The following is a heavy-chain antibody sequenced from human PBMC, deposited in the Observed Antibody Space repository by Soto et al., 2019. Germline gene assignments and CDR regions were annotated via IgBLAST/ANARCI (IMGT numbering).Heavy chain of an antibody. Sequence: QVQLQQWGAGLLKPSETLSLTCAVYGGSFSGYYWSWIRQPPGKGLEWIGEINHSGSTNYNPSLKSRVTISVDTSKNQFSLKLSSVPAADTAVYYCARANKGSWYRLDYWGQGTLVTVSS. J-gene: IGHJ4*02. CDR3: ARANKGSWYRLDY. CDR2: INHSGST. D-gene: IGHD6-13*01. V-gene: IGHV4-34*01. CDR1: GGSFSGYY.